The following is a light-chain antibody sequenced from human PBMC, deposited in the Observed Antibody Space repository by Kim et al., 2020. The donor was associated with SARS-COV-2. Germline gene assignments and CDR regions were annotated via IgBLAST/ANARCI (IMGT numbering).Light chain of an antibody. J-gene: IGLJ1*01. CDR1: CSAVGGYNF. Sequence: GQSSTISGSGTCSAVGGYNFVTWYQQHPGKAPTLMIYDVSNRPSGVSNRFSGSKAANTASLTISGLQAEDEAEYYCSSYTSSSTYVFRTGTKVTDL. CDR3: SSYTSSSTYV. V-gene: IGLV2-14*03. CDR2: DVS.